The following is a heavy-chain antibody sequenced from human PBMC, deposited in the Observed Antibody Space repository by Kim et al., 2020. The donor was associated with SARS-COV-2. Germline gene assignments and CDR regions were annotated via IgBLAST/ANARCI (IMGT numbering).Heavy chain of an antibody. V-gene: IGHV1-24*01. CDR3: AAIRDGSIQNGDAFHI. D-gene: IGHD2-8*01. CDR2: FDPQDGET. J-gene: IGHJ3*02. CDR1: GYTLTGLS. Sequence: ASVKVSCKVSGYTLTGLSMHWVRQAPGKGLEWMGGFDPQDGETVYAQQFQGRVTLTEDTSTDSAYMELTSLRSDDTAVSYCAAIRDGSIQNGDAFHIWVQ.